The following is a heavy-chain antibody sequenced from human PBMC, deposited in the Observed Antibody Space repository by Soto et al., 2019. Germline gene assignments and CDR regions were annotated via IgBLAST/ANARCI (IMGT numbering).Heavy chain of an antibody. CDR2: TSYDGDKK. Sequence: PGGSLRLSCAAPGFTFDKFDMHWVRQAPGRGLQWVAVTSYDGDKKYYAASVKGRFTISRDNSNNTLHLQMNNLRDDDTAVYYCVREGGVPSAIGHYYYGMDVWGQGTAVTVSS. CDR3: VREGGVPSAIGHYYYGMDV. CDR1: GFTFDKFD. J-gene: IGHJ6*02. D-gene: IGHD2-2*02. V-gene: IGHV3-30-3*01.